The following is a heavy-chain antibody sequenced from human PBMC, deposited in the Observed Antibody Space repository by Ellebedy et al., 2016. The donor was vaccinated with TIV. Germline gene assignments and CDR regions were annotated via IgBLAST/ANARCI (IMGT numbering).Heavy chain of an antibody. CDR1: GFSFSTYA. CDR3: VREGSGTPYASGSYYY. Sequence: GESLKISCAASGFSFSTYAMSWVRQAPGKGLEWVSTISSSGVTTYYADSVKGLFTISRDNSKNTLYLHMNSLRAEDTAVYYCVREGSGTPYASGSYYYWGRGTLVTVSS. J-gene: IGHJ4*02. D-gene: IGHD3-10*01. V-gene: IGHV3-23*01. CDR2: ISSSGVTT.